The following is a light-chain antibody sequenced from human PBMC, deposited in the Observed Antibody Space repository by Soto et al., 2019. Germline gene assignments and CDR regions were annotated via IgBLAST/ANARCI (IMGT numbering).Light chain of an antibody. CDR1: QGINNY. Sequence: DIRMTQSPPSLSASVGDKITITCRASQGINNYLAWYQQKPGEVPKLLIYAASTLQSGVSSRFSGSGSGTVFTLTINSLQPEDVRSYYCQKYNSVPRTFGQRTKLEIK. CDR3: QKYNSVPRT. CDR2: AAS. V-gene: IGKV1-27*01. J-gene: IGKJ1*01.